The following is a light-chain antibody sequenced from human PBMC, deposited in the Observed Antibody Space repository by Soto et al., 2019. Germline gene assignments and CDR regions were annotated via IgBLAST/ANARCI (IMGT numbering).Light chain of an antibody. Sequence: AIQLTQSPSSLSASVGDRVTITCRASQDISGYVAWYQQRPGRAPQLLIYAASTLQSGVPSRFSGSGSGTDFTLTISSLQPEDFATYYCLLDFRYFWAFGQGTKVEIK. CDR2: AAS. J-gene: IGKJ1*01. CDR1: QDISGY. CDR3: LLDFRYFWA. V-gene: IGKV1-6*02.